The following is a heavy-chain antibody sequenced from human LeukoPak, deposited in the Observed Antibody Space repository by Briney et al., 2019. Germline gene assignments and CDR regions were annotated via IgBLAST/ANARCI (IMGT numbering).Heavy chain of an antibody. Sequence: PGGSLRLSCAASGFTFSSYSMNWVRQAPGKGLEWVSSISSSSSYIYYADSVKGRFTISRDNAKKSLYLQRNSLRAEDTAVYYVAKSSDLLTGYYSYFEYWGHGTLVTVAS. CDR2: ISSSSSYI. D-gene: IGHD3-9*01. CDR3: AKSSDLLTGYYSYFEY. V-gene: IGHV3-21*01. J-gene: IGHJ4*01. CDR1: GFTFSSYS.